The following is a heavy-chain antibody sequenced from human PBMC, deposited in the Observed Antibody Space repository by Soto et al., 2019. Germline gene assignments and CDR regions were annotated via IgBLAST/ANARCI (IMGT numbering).Heavy chain of an antibody. Sequence: QVQLVQSGAELKKPGASVNISCTASGFTFSDNLINWVRQVPGQGLDWMGWLNPDTGNTRYSETFQGRVTMSRHPSAIIAYLALSGLENEDTALYFCARDIQSVGPRANDAFDVWCQGTMITVSS. D-gene: IGHD5-18*01. CDR1: GFTFSDNL. CDR2: LNPDTGNT. J-gene: IGHJ3*01. V-gene: IGHV1-3*01. CDR3: ARDIQSVGPRANDAFDV.